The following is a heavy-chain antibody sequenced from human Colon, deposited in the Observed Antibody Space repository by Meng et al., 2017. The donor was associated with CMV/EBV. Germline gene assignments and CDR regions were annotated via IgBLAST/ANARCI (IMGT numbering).Heavy chain of an antibody. CDR1: GFTLSDYW. CDR2: IRSSGSNI. CDR3: ASETEGSNYDAFDI. J-gene: IGHJ3*02. Sequence: GESLKISCAASGFTLSDYWMHWVRQAPGKGLEWVSYIRSSGSNIQYADSVKGRFTISRDNAKNSLYLQMSSLRAEDTAVYYCASETEGSNYDAFDIWGQGTVVTVSS. D-gene: IGHD4-11*01. V-gene: IGHV3-11*04.